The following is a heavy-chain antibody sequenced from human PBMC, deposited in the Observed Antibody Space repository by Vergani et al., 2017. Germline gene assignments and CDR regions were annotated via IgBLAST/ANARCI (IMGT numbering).Heavy chain of an antibody. J-gene: IGHJ4*02. CDR2: ISWSSGSV. D-gene: IGHD2-2*01. CDR1: GGSFSGYY. CDR3: AKDRGCCSSTMGTIDY. Sequence: VQLHQRGAGLLQPSETLSLTCAVYGGSFSGYYWNWVRQAPGKGLEWVSGISWSSGSVGYADSVKGRFTISRDNAKNSLYLQMNSLRAEDTALYYCAKDRGCCSSTMGTIDYWGQGTLVTVSS. V-gene: IGHV3-9*01.